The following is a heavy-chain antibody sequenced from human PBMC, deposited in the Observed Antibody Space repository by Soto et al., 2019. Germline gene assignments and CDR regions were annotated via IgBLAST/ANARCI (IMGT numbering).Heavy chain of an antibody. CDR2: ISGYNGDT. CDR3: AKNGQPPYYYYGLDV. V-gene: IGHV1-18*01. Sequence: AASVKVSCKSSGYTFTRYGISWVRQAPGQGLEWMGWISGYNGDTNYAQKFQDRVSMTIDTSTGTAYMELRSLTSDDTAIYYCAKNGQPPYYYYGLDVWGQGTKVTVSS. J-gene: IGHJ6*02. D-gene: IGHD2-8*01. CDR1: GYTFTRYG.